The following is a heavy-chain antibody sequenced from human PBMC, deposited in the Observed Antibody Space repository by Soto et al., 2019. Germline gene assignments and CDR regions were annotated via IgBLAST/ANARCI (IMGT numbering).Heavy chain of an antibody. J-gene: IGHJ4*02. D-gene: IGHD2-2*01. Sequence: SVKVSCKASVGTFSSYAIGWVRQAPGQGLEWMGGIIPIFGTANYAQKFQGRVTITADESTSTAYMELSSLRSEDTAVYYCAREIVVARGASYFDYWGPGTLVTVSS. CDR1: VGTFSSYA. CDR2: IIPIFGTA. CDR3: AREIVVARGASYFDY. V-gene: IGHV1-69*13.